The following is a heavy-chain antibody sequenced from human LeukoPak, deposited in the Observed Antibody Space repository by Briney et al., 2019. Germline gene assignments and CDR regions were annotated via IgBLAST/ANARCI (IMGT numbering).Heavy chain of an antibody. Sequence: ASVKVSCKTSGYTFTAYYLQWVRQAPRQGREWMGRINPNSGDTSYAQKFQVRVTMTRDTSISTAYMELSRLRSDDTAVYYCARLLSSGSSVYWGQGTLVTVSS. CDR3: ARLLSSGSSVY. CDR1: GYTFTAYY. D-gene: IGHD3-22*01. J-gene: IGHJ4*02. CDR2: INPNSGDT. V-gene: IGHV1-2*06.